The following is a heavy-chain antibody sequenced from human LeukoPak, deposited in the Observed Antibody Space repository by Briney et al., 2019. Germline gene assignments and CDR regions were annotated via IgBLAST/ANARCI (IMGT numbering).Heavy chain of an antibody. Sequence: GGSLRLSCAASGFTFSSYGMHWVRQAPGKGLEWVAVISYDGSNKYYADSVKGRFTISRDNSKNTLYLQMNSLRAEDTAVYYCAKGSSSWYPPPPLFDYWGQGTLVTVSS. CDR3: AKGSSSWYPPPPLFDY. J-gene: IGHJ4*02. D-gene: IGHD6-13*01. V-gene: IGHV3-30*18. CDR2: ISYDGSNK. CDR1: GFTFSSYG.